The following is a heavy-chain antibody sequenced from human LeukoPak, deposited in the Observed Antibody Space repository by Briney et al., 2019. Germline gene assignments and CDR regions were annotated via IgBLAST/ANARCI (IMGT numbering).Heavy chain of an antibody. CDR2: IYYSGST. Sequence: SETLSLTCTVSGGSISSSSYYWGWIRQPPGKGQEWIGSIYYSGSTYYNPSLKSRVTISVDTSKNQFSLKLSSVTAADTAVYYCARHYPDYYDSSGDAFDIWGQGTMVTVSS. D-gene: IGHD3-22*01. CDR1: GGSISSSSYY. V-gene: IGHV4-39*01. CDR3: ARHYPDYYDSSGDAFDI. J-gene: IGHJ3*02.